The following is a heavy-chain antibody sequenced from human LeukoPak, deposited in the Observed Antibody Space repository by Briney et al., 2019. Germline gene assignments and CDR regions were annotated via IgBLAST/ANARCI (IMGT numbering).Heavy chain of an antibody. D-gene: IGHD3-22*01. CDR1: GYTFTGYY. CDR3: AREQYYYDSSGYHIY. J-gene: IGHJ4*02. CDR2: INPNSGGT. Sequence: ASVKVSCKASGYTFTGYYMHWVRQAPGQGLEWMGWINPNSGGTNYAQKFQGRVTMTRDTSISTAYMELSRLRSDDTAVYYCAREQYYYDSSGYHIYWGQGTLVTVSS. V-gene: IGHV1-2*02.